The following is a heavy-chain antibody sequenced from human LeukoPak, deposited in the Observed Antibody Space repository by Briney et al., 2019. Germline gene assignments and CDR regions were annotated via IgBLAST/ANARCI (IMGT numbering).Heavy chain of an antibody. Sequence: PGGSLRLSCAVSGFSFNTFAMHWVRQAPGKGLEWVAVIWHDGSNKYHAESVKGRFTISRDNSQNTLYLQMNSLRTEDTAMYYCARSNGYFDYWGQGTLVTVSS. CDR1: GFSFNTFA. CDR3: ARSNGYFDY. CDR2: IWHDGSNK. J-gene: IGHJ4*02. V-gene: IGHV3-33*01. D-gene: IGHD2-8*01.